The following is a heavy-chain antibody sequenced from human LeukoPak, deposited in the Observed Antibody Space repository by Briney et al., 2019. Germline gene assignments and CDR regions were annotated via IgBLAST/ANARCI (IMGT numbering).Heavy chain of an antibody. D-gene: IGHD3-22*01. CDR2: IYYSGST. J-gene: IGHJ4*02. Sequence: SETLSLTCTVSGGSISSSSYYWGWIRQPPGKGLEWIGSIYYSGSTYYNPSLKSRVTISVDTSKNQFSLKLSSVTAADTAVYYCARVRLQYSYDSSGYYNQGDFDYWGQGTLVTVSS. CDR1: GGSISSSSYY. CDR3: ARVRLQYSYDSSGYYNQGDFDY. V-gene: IGHV4-39*07.